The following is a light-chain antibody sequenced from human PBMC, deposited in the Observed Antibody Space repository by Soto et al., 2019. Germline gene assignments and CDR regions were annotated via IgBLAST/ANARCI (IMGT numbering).Light chain of an antibody. J-gene: IGLJ1*01. Sequence: QSALTQPPSASGSPGQSVAISCTGTSSDVGGYNYVSWYQQHPGKAPKLMIYEVYKWPSGVPDRFSGSKSGNTASLTVSGLQAEDEADYYCSSYAGSRHVFGPGTKLTVL. V-gene: IGLV2-8*01. CDR3: SSYAGSRHV. CDR2: EVY. CDR1: SSDVGGYNY.